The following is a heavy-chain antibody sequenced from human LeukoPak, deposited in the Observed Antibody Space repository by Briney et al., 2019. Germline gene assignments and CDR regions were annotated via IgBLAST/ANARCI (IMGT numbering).Heavy chain of an antibody. D-gene: IGHD3-10*01. CDR1: GFTFDDYV. CDR3: AREGSGSPHYGMDV. Sequence: PGGSLRLSCAASGFTFDDYVMSWVRQAPGKGLDWVSGINWNGGTTGYADSVKGRFTISRDNAKNSLYLQMNSLRAEDTALYYCAREGSGSPHYGMDVWGQGTTVTVSS. CDR2: INWNGGTT. V-gene: IGHV3-20*04. J-gene: IGHJ6*02.